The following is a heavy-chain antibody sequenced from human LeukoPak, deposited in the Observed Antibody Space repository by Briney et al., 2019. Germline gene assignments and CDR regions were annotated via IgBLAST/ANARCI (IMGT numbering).Heavy chain of an antibody. CDR1: GFTFSSYS. V-gene: IGHV3-48*01. CDR3: ARDADIGDIVVVPAAPLDY. J-gene: IGHJ4*02. Sequence: GGSLRLSCAASGFTFSSYSMNWVRQAPGKGLEWVSYISSSSTIYYADSVKGRFTISRDNAKNSLYLQMNSLRAEDTAVYYCARDADIGDIVVVPAAPLDYWGQGTLVTVSS. D-gene: IGHD2-2*01. CDR2: ISSSSTI.